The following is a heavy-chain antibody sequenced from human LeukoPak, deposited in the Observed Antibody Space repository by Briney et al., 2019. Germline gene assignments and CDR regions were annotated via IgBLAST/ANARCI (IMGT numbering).Heavy chain of an antibody. Sequence: GGSLRPSCAASGFTFSSYAMSWVRQAPGKGLEWVSGISGSGGSTYYADAVKGRFTISRDNSKNTLYLQMNSLRVEDTAVYYCAKDLWGGGSCCDAFDIWGQGKMVTVSS. V-gene: IGHV3-23*01. CDR2: ISGSGGST. D-gene: IGHD2-15*01. J-gene: IGHJ3*02. CDR3: AKDLWGGGSCCDAFDI. CDR1: GFTFSSYA.